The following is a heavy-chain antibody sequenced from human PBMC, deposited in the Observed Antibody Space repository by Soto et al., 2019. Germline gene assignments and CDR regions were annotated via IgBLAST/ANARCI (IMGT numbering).Heavy chain of an antibody. V-gene: IGHV3-30*03. Sequence: QVQLVESGGVVVQPGSSLTLSCAASAFSLSSYGFHWVRQSPGKGLEWVAFISHDATSEHYIDSVKGRFTISRDNAKNKLYIQMNSRRGEDTAVYYCARESDNPLDNKYSGMDVWGQGTRVTVSS. CDR3: ARESDNPLDNKYSGMDV. J-gene: IGHJ6*02. D-gene: IGHD1-1*01. CDR1: AFSLSSYG. CDR2: ISHDATSE.